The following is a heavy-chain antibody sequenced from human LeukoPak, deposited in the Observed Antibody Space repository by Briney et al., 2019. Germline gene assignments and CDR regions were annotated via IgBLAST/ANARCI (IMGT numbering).Heavy chain of an antibody. V-gene: IGHV1-69*06. D-gene: IGHD5-24*01. CDR3: ARGGDRYLRVGYFDY. J-gene: IGHJ4*02. CDR2: IIPIFGTA. CDR1: GGTFSSDA. Sequence: ASVKVSCKASGGTFSSDAISWVRQAPGQGLGWRGGIIPIFGTANYAQKFQGRVTITADKSTSTAYMELSSLRSEDTAVYYCARGGDRYLRVGYFDYWGQGTLVSVSS.